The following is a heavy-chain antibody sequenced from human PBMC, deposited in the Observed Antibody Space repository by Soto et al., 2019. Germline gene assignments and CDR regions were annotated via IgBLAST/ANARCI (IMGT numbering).Heavy chain of an antibody. D-gene: IGHD3-3*01. CDR2: ISAYNGNT. V-gene: IGHV1-18*01. CDR3: ARVRRGIFGVVIKGNWFDP. Sequence: ASVKVSCKASGYTFTSYGISWVRQAPGQGLEWMGWISAYNGNTNYAQKLQGRVTMTTDTSTSTAYMELRSLRSDDTAVYYCARVRRGIFGVVIKGNWFDPWGQGTLVTVSS. CDR1: GYTFTSYG. J-gene: IGHJ5*02.